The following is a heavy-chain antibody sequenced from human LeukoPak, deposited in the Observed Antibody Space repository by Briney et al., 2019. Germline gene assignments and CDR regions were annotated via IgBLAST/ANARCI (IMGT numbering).Heavy chain of an antibody. CDR2: ISSSGSTI. CDR1: GFTFSSNA. CDR3: ARDLRGFVTPGWFDP. Sequence: GGSLRLSCAASGFTFSSNAMSWVRQAPGKGLEWVSYISSSGSTIYYADSVKGRFTISRDNAKNSLYLQMNSLGAEDTAVYYCARDLRGFVTPGWFDPWGQGTLVTVSS. D-gene: IGHD2-21*01. V-gene: IGHV3-48*03. J-gene: IGHJ5*02.